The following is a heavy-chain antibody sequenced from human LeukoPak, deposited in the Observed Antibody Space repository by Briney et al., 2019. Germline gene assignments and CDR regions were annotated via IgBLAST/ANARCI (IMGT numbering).Heavy chain of an antibody. V-gene: IGHV3-21*04. CDR3: AKARSRLDIVATIALDY. D-gene: IGHD5-12*01. Sequence: GGSLRLSCAASGFTFSTFAMHWVRLSPGKGLEWVSSITGSGPYMLYADSVKHRFTISRDNTKNTLYLQMNSLRAEDTAVYYCAKARSRLDIVATIALDYWGQGTLVTVSS. J-gene: IGHJ4*02. CDR2: ITGSGPYM. CDR1: GFTFSTFA.